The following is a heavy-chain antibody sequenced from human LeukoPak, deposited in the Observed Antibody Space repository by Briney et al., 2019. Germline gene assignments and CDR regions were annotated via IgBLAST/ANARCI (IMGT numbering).Heavy chain of an antibody. CDR2: IYYSGST. CDR1: GGSISSSSYY. J-gene: IGHJ3*02. V-gene: IGHV4-39*07. Sequence: SETLSLTCTVSGGSISSSSYYWGWIRQPPGKGLEWIGSIYYSGSTYYNPSLKSRITISVDTSKNQFSLKLSSVTAADTAVYYCAALIPGNASDIWGQGTMVTVSS. CDR3: AALIPGNASDI. D-gene: IGHD1-14*01.